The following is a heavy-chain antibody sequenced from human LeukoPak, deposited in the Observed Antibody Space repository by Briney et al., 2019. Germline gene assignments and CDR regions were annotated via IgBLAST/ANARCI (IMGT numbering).Heavy chain of an antibody. CDR3: AKIRPPAYDI. J-gene: IGHJ3*02. D-gene: IGHD3-3*02. CDR2: ISGSDGST. V-gene: IGHV3-23*01. Sequence: GGSLRLSCAASGFTFRNYGTNWVRQAPGKGLEWVSAISGSDGSTYYADSVKGRFTISRDNSKNTLYLQMNSLRAEDTAVYYCAKIRPPAYDIWGQGTMVTVSS. CDR1: GFTFRNYG.